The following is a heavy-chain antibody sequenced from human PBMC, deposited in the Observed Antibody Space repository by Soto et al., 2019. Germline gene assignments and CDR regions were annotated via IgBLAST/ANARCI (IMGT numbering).Heavy chain of an antibody. CDR3: TRDLHILGYCSGGSCRPFDI. J-gene: IGHJ3*02. V-gene: IGHV3-49*04. D-gene: IGHD2-15*01. CDR1: GFTFGDYA. Sequence: GGSLRLSCTASGFTFGDYAMSWVRQAPGKGLEWVGFIRSKAYGGTTEYAASVKGRFTISRDDSKSIAYLQMNSLKTEDTAVYYCTRDLHILGYCSGGSCRPFDIWGQGTMVTVSS. CDR2: IRSKAYGGTT.